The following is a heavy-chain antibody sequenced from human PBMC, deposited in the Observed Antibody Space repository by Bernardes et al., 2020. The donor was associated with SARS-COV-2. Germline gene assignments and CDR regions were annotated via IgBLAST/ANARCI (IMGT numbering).Heavy chain of an antibody. CDR1: GFSVSRKY. Sequence: GGSLRLSFAASGFSVSRKYMNWVRQAPGKGLEWVSVVHTDGHIYYAGSVKGRFTVSRDDSKNTLYLQMNSLRGEDTAVYYCARDAYGGYNHYYYGMDVWGQGTTVIVSS. V-gene: IGHV3-66*02. CDR3: ARDAYGGYNHYYYGMDV. CDR2: VHTDGHI. J-gene: IGHJ6*02. D-gene: IGHD6-25*01.